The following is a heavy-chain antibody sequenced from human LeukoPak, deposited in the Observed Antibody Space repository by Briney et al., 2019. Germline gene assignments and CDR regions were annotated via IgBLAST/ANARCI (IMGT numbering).Heavy chain of an antibody. V-gene: IGHV3-30*18. CDR2: ISYDGSNK. Sequence: PGGSLRLSCTASGFTFSSYGMHWVRQAPGKGLEWVAVISYDGSNKYYADSVKGRFTISRDNSKNTLYLQMNSLRAEGTAVYYCAKSDGMDVWGKGTTVTVSS. J-gene: IGHJ6*04. CDR1: GFTFSSYG. CDR3: AKSDGMDV.